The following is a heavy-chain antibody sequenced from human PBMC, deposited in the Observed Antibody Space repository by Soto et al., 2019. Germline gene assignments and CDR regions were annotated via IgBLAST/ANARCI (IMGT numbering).Heavy chain of an antibody. CDR1: GFTFNNYW. CDR3: ARLPTLTTFGY. D-gene: IGHD4-17*01. V-gene: IGHV3-74*01. CDR2: INSDGTNT. J-gene: IGHJ4*02. Sequence: EVQLVESGGGLVQPGGSLRLSCAASGFTFNNYWMHCVRQAPGKGLVWVSRINSDGTNTSYADSVKGRFTISRDNAKNTLYLQMSGLRAEDTAVYYCARLPTLTTFGYWGQGTLVTVSS.